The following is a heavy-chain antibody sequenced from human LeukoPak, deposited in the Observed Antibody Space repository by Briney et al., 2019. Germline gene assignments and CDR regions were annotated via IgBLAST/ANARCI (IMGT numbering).Heavy chain of an antibody. Sequence: PGGSLRLSCSASGFTFKSYAMHWVRQAPGKGLEYVSSINTNGANTYYADSVKGRFTISRDNSRNTVYVQMNSLTPEDTAVYYCAKVPYSGTNRGWFDPWGQGTLVTVSS. V-gene: IGHV3-64*05. CDR3: AKVPYSGTNRGWFDP. J-gene: IGHJ5*02. D-gene: IGHD1-26*01. CDR1: GFTFKSYA. CDR2: INTNGANT.